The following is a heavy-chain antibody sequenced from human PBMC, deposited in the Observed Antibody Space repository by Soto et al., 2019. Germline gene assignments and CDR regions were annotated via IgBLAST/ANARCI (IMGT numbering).Heavy chain of an antibody. CDR1: GFTFSSYA. J-gene: IGHJ4*02. Sequence: SGGSLRLSCSASGFTFSSYAMHWVRQAPGKRLEYVSAISSNGGSTYYADCVKGRFTIPRDNAKNTLYLQMSSVRAEDTAVYYCVEDRSPLDSSGYYYDSFDYWGQGTLVTVSS. CDR3: VEDRSPLDSSGYYYDSFDY. CDR2: ISSNGGST. V-gene: IGHV3-64D*06. D-gene: IGHD3-22*01.